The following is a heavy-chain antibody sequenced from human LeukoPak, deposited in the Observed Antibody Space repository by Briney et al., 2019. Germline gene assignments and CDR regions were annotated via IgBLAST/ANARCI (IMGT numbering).Heavy chain of an antibody. Sequence: ASVKVSCKASGYTFTSYGISWVRLAPGQGREWMGWISAYNGNTNYAQKLQGRVTMTTDTSTSTAYMELRSLRSDDTAEYYCARDRTTGTTQRVFYYYYYMDVWGKGTTVTVSS. CDR3: ARDRTTGTTQRVFYYYYYMDV. D-gene: IGHD1-1*01. J-gene: IGHJ6*03. CDR1: GYTFTSYG. CDR2: ISAYNGNT. V-gene: IGHV1-18*01.